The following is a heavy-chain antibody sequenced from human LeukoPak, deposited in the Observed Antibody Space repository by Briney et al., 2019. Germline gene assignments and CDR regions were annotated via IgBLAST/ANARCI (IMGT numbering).Heavy chain of an antibody. V-gene: IGHV3-30*18. CDR1: GFTFSSYG. CDR3: AKDSGDSSGYSTGTGYFQH. D-gene: IGHD3-22*01. Sequence: GGSLRLSCAASGFTFSSYGMHWVRQAPGKGLEWVAIISYDGSNKYYADSVRGRFTISRDNSKNTLYLQMNSLRAEDTAVYYCAKDSGDSSGYSTGTGYFQHWGQGTLVTVSS. CDR2: ISYDGSNK. J-gene: IGHJ1*01.